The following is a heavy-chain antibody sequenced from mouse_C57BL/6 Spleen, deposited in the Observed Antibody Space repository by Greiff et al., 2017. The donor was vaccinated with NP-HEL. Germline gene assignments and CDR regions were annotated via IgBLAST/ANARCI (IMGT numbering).Heavy chain of an antibody. CDR2: IWRGGST. J-gene: IGHJ4*01. Sequence: VMLVESGPGLVQPSQSLSITCTVSGFSLTSYGVHWVRQSPGKGLEWLGVIWRGGSTDYNAAFMSRLSITKDNSKSQVFFKMNSLQADDTAIYYCAKILTGTKAMDYWGQGTSVTVSS. CDR1: GFSLTSYG. V-gene: IGHV2-5*01. D-gene: IGHD4-1*01. CDR3: AKILTGTKAMDY.